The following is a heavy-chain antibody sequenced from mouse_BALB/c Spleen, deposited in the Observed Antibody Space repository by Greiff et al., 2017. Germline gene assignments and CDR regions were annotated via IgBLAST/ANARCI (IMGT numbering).Heavy chain of an antibody. D-gene: IGHD1-1*02. Sequence: EVKLMESGPGLVKPSQSLSLTCSVTGYSITSGYYWNWIRQFPGNKLEWMGYISYDGSNNYNPSLKNRISITRDTSKNQFFLKLNSVTTEDTATYYCAREGGYYFDYWGQGTTLTGSS. CDR1: GYSITSGYY. CDR3: AREGGYYFDY. J-gene: IGHJ2*01. V-gene: IGHV3-6*02. CDR2: ISYDGSN.